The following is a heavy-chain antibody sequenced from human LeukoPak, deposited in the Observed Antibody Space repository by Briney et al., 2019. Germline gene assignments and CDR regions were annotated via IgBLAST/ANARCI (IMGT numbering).Heavy chain of an antibody. V-gene: IGHV1-2*02. CDR1: GYTFTGYY. CDR3: ARDSDESVLPYYMDV. J-gene: IGHJ6*03. CDR2: INPNSGGT. D-gene: IGHD3-10*01. Sequence: GASVKVSCKASGYTFTGYYMLWVRQASGQGLEGMGWINPNSGGTNYAQKFQGRVTMTRDTSISTAYMELSRLRSDATAVYYCARDSDESVLPYYMDVWGKGTTVTISS.